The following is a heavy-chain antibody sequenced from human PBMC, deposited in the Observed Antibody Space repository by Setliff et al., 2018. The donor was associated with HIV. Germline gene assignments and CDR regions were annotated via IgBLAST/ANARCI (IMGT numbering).Heavy chain of an antibody. CDR1: GYTFTSYY. J-gene: IGHJ1*01. V-gene: IGHV1-46*01. CDR2: INPSGGST. Sequence: ASVKVSCKASGYTFTSYYIHWVRQAPGQGLEWMGEINPSGGSTSYSEKFQARVTMTRDTSTSTVYMELSSLRSEDTAVYYCARDPAPSSSASYFQHWGQGTPVTVSS. CDR3: ARDPAPSSSASYFQH. D-gene: IGHD6-6*01.